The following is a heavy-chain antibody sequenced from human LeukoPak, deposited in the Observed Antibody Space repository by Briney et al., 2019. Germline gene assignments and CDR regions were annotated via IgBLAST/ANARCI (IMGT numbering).Heavy chain of an antibody. V-gene: IGHV3-23*01. Sequence: GGSLRRSCAASGFTFNNYAMNWVRQAPGKGLEWVSAISGSGGNTYYADSVKGRFTISRDNSKNTLYLQINSLRAEDTAVYYCAKGGNTMVRGLITYWGQGTLVTVSS. CDR3: AKGGNTMVRGLITY. CDR2: ISGSGGNT. CDR1: GFTFNNYA. D-gene: IGHD3-10*01. J-gene: IGHJ4*02.